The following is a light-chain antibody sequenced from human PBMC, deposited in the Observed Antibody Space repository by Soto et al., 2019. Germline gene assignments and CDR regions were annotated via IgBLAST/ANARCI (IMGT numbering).Light chain of an antibody. CDR3: QQYGSSPT. CDR1: QSVSSSY. CDR2: GAS. V-gene: IGKV3-20*01. J-gene: IGKJ1*01. Sequence: EIVMTQSPATLSVSPGERATLSCRASQSVSSSYLAWYQQKPGQAPRLLIYGASSRATGIPDRFSGSGSGTDFTLTISRLEPEDFAVYYCQQYGSSPTFGKGTKVDIK.